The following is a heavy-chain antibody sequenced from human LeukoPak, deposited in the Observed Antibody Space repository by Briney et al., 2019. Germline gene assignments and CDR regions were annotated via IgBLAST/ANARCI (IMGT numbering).Heavy chain of an antibody. CDR2: ISRAGDRT. CDR3: ARGESFAFDV. CDR1: GFIFSSYD. J-gene: IGHJ3*01. V-gene: IGHV3-23*01. Sequence: GGSLRLSCVGSGFIFSSYDMGWVGQAPGKGLEWVSSISRAGDRTYYEDSVKGRFTISRDNSRNTMYLQMHSLRAEDTAVYYCARGESFAFDVWGQGTMVTVSS.